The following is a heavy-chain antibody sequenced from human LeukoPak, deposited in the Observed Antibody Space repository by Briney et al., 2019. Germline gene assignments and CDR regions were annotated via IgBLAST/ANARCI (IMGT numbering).Heavy chain of an antibody. CDR1: GYTFTGYY. J-gene: IGHJ4*02. V-gene: IGHV1-46*01. Sequence: ASVKVSCKASGYTFTGYYMHWVRQAPGQGLEWMGIINPSGGSTSYAQKFQGRLTMTRDTSTSTVYVELSSLRSEDTAVYYCARDLYMTAVTTGYFDYWGQGILVTVSS. CDR2: INPSGGST. D-gene: IGHD4-17*01. CDR3: ARDLYMTAVTTGYFDY.